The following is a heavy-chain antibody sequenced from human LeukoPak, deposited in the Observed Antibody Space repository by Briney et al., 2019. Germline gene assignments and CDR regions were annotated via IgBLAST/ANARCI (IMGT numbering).Heavy chain of an antibody. J-gene: IGHJ4*02. Sequence: PGGSLRLSCAASGFTSTIFEMNWVRQAPGKGLEWVSYISSSGSTIYYADSVKGRFTISRDNAKNSLYLQMNSLRAADTAVYYCARGRSYFDYWGQGTLVTVSS. CDR2: ISSSGSTI. V-gene: IGHV3-48*03. CDR1: GFTSTIFE. CDR3: ARGRSYFDY.